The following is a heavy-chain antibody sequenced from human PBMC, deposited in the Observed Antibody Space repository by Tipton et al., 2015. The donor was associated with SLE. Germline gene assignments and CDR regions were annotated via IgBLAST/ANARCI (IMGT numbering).Heavy chain of an antibody. D-gene: IGHD3-22*01. Sequence: QSEAEVKKSGESLKISCKGSGYSFTSYWIGWVRQMPGKGLEWMGIIYPGDSDTRYSPSFQGQVTISADKSISTAYLQWSSLKASDTAMYYCARRHYYDSDYYYMDVWGKGTTVTVSS. CDR3: ARRHYYDSDYYYMDV. V-gene: IGHV5-51*03. CDR2: IYPGDSDT. J-gene: IGHJ6*03. CDR1: GYSFTSYW.